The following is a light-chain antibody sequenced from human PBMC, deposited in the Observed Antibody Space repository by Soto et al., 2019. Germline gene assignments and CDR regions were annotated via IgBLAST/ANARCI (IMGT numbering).Light chain of an antibody. CDR1: QIILYSSNNKNY. Sequence: DIVMTQSPDSLAVSLGERATINCKSSQIILYSSNNKNYLAWYQQKPGQPPKLLIYGESTRESGVPDRFSGSGSGTDFTLTSSSLQAEDVAVYYCQQYYTTPWTFGQGTKVEV. CDR2: GES. CDR3: QQYYTTPWT. V-gene: IGKV4-1*01. J-gene: IGKJ1*01.